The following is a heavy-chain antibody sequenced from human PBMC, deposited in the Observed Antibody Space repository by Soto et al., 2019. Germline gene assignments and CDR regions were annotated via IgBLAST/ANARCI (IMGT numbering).Heavy chain of an antibody. J-gene: IGHJ3*02. CDR2: INAGNGNT. CDR3: AIVLRSYDAFDI. D-gene: IGHD1-26*01. Sequence: QVQLVQSGAEVKKPGASVKVSCKASGYTFTSYAMHWVRQAPGQRLEWMGWINAGNGNTKYSQKFQGRVTITRDTSASTAYMELSSLRSADTAVYYCAIVLRSYDAFDIWGQGTMVTVSS. CDR1: GYTFTSYA. V-gene: IGHV1-3*01.